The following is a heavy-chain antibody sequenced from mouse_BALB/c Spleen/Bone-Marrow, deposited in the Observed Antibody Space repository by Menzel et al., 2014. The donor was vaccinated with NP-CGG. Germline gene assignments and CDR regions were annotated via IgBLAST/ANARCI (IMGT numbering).Heavy chain of an antibody. CDR2: INPYNGDT. CDR1: VFSFTGHF. Sequence: CGTELVKPWAAVKISCRASVFSFTGHFMFCVLQTHGKSLEWIGRINPYNGDTFYNQKFKGKATLTVDKSSSTAHMELRSLASEDSAVYYCTRVTTDWYFDVWGAGTTVTVSS. J-gene: IGHJ1*01. V-gene: IGHV1-20*02. CDR3: TRVTTDWYFDV. D-gene: IGHD1-1*01.